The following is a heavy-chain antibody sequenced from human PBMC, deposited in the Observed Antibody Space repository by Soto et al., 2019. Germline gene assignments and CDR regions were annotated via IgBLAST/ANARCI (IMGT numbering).Heavy chain of an antibody. CDR1: GNSFTTYY. D-gene: IGHD1-26*01. J-gene: IGHJ5*01. Sequence: ASVKVSCKASGNSFTTYYMHWVRQAPGQGLEWMGIINPSGGRTTYAQKFQGRVTMTRDTSTSTFHMELSSLRAEDTAVYYCAKGKISTTTYTSFDSWGQGTLVTVSS. CDR3: AKGKISTTTYTSFDS. CDR2: INPSGGRT. V-gene: IGHV1-46*01.